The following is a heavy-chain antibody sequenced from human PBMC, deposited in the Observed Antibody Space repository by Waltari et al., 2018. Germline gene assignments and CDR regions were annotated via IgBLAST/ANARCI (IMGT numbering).Heavy chain of an antibody. CDR3: AKMTRSWAEGAFDS. Sequence: EVQLLESGGHLIQPGGSLRVSCVASGFTLGSYAMSWVRQAPGMGLEWVESLSANGASAYYADSVKGRFTISRDTSENTLYLQVSALRVDDTAIYYCAKMTRSWAEGAFDSWGQGTLLTVSS. CDR1: GFTLGSYA. D-gene: IGHD6-6*01. V-gene: IGHV3-23*01. J-gene: IGHJ4*02. CDR2: LSANGASA.